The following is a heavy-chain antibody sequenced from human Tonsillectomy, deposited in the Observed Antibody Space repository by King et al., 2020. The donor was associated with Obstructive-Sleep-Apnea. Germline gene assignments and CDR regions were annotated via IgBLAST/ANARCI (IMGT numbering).Heavy chain of an antibody. Sequence: VQLVQSGAEVKKPGSSVKVSCKASGGTFSSYAISLVRQAPGQGLDWIGGLIPILGVATYAQNFQGRVTITSDKSTSTAYMELSSLRSEDTAVYYCASGPGPYYYYGMDVWGQETTVTVSS. CDR1: GGTFSSYA. CDR3: ASGPGPYYYYGMDV. J-gene: IGHJ6*02. V-gene: IGHV1-69*09. CDR2: LIPILGVA.